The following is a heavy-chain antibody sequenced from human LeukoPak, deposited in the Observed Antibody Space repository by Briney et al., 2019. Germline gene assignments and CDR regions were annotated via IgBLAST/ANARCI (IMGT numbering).Heavy chain of an antibody. CDR2: INHSGST. Sequence: SETLSLTCAVYGGSFSGYYWSWIRQPPGKGLEWIGEINHSGSTNYNPSLKSRVTISVDTSKNQFSLKLSSVIAADTAVYYCTRGNIVVVTAIPYYYYYMDVWGKGTTVTVSS. CDR1: GGSFSGYY. J-gene: IGHJ6*03. CDR3: TRGNIVVVTAIPYYYYYMDV. V-gene: IGHV4-34*01. D-gene: IGHD2-21*02.